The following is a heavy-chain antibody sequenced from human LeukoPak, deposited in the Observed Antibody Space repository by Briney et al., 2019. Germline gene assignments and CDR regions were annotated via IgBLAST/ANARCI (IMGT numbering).Heavy chain of an antibody. V-gene: IGHV3-7*01. J-gene: IGHJ6*03. D-gene: IGHD1-26*01. CDR3: ARDPYSGTYGNTYYYYMDV. Sequence: SGGSLRLSCAASGFTFSSHWMSWVRQAPGKGLEWVANINQDGSETQYVDSVKGRFTISRDNARNSLYLQMNSLRVEDTAVYYCARDPYSGTYGNTYYYYMDVWGKGTTVTISS. CDR2: INQDGSET. CDR1: GFTFSSHW.